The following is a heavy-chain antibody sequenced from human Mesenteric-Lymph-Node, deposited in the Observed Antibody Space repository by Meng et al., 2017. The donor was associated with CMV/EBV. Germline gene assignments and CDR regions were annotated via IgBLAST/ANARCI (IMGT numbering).Heavy chain of an antibody. D-gene: IGHD1-1*01. CDR3: ARLLEGTFDP. Sequence: CFVSGASISRSSNWWSWVRQPPGQGLEWIGEIHHTGNTHYNPSLKSRVTMSIDKSKNQFSLKLSSVTAADTAVFYCARLLEGTFDPWGQGTLVTVSS. J-gene: IGHJ5*02. CDR2: IHHTGNT. V-gene: IGHV4-4*02. CDR1: GASISRSSNW.